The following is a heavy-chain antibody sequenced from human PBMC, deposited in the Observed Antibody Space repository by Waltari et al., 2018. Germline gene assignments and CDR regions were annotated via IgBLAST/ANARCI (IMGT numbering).Heavy chain of an antibody. Sequence: QVQLVQSGAEVKKPGASVKVSCKASGYTFTGYYMHWVRQAPGQGLEWMGRINPNSGGTNYAQKFQGRVTITADKSTSTAYMELSSLRSEDTAVYYCARSGGWELPGIWGQGTLVTVSS. CDR2: INPNSGGT. D-gene: IGHD1-26*01. CDR1: GYTFTGYY. CDR3: ARSGGWELPGI. J-gene: IGHJ4*02. V-gene: IGHV1-2*06.